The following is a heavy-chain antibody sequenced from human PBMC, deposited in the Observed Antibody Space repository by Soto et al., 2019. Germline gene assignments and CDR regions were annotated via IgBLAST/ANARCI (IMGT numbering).Heavy chain of an antibody. CDR3: ARGNEVLWFGHRQSPYNYGIDF. Sequence: PSQTLSLTCAISGDSVFSNSAAWNWIRQSPSRGLEWLGRTYYRSEWYNDYAVSVKSRITINPDTSKNQFSVQLNSVTPEDTAVYYCARGNEVLWFGHRQSPYNYGIDFWAPGTTVTVSS. D-gene: IGHD3-10*01. CDR1: GDSVFSNSAA. V-gene: IGHV6-1*01. CDR2: TYYRSEWYN. J-gene: IGHJ6*02.